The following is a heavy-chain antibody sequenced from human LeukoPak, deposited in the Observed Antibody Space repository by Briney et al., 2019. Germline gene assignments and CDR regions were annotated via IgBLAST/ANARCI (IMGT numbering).Heavy chain of an antibody. D-gene: IGHD6-19*01. CDR2: ISSSGSTI. CDR3: AKLRGSGWYRGDAFDI. Sequence: GGSLRLSCAASGFTFSDYYMSWIRQAPGKGLEWVSYISSSGSTIYYADSVKGRFTISRDNSKNTLYLQMNSLRAEDTAVYYCAKLRGSGWYRGDAFDIWGQGTMVTVSS. CDR1: GFTFSDYY. V-gene: IGHV3-11*01. J-gene: IGHJ3*02.